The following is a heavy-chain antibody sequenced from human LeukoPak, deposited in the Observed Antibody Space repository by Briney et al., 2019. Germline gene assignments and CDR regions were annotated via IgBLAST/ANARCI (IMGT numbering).Heavy chain of an antibody. J-gene: IGHJ4*02. CDR2: IKQDGSET. D-gene: IGHD6-19*01. CDR1: GFIFSTYW. Sequence: PGGSLRLSCAASGFIFSTYWMSWVRQAPGKGLEWVANIKQDGSETYYVDPVKGRFTISRDNAKNSLYPQMNSLRAEDTAVYYCVREGTTVALFDYWGQGSLVTVSS. V-gene: IGHV3-7*01. CDR3: VREGTTVALFDY.